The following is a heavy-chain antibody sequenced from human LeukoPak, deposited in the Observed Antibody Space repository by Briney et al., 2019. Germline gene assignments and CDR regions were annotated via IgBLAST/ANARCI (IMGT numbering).Heavy chain of an antibody. V-gene: IGHV3-30-3*01. CDR3: ARATGYSTVLDI. CDR2: ISYDGSNK. Sequence: GGSLRLSCAASGFTFSSYAMHWVRQAPDKGLEWVAVISYDGSNKYYADSVKGRFTISRDNSKNTLYLQMNSLRAEDTAVYYCARATGYSTVLDIWGQGTMVTVSS. CDR1: GFTFSSYA. D-gene: IGHD1-26*01. J-gene: IGHJ3*02.